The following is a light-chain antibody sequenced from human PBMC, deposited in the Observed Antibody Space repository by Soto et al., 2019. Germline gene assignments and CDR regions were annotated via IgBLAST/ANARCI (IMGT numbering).Light chain of an antibody. J-gene: IGKJ3*01. V-gene: IGKV1-39*01. Sequence: DIQMTQSPSSLSASIGDRVIITCRTSQSVSTFLNWYSHKPGEAPRLLIYTASTLHGGVPSRFSGSGSGTEFTLTISSLHPEDFATYYCQECDSSLFTIGPGTRVDV. CDR2: TAS. CDR1: QSVSTF. CDR3: QECDSSLFT.